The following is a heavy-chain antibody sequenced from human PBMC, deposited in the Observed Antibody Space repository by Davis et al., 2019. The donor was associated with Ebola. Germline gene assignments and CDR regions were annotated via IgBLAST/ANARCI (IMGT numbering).Heavy chain of an antibody. J-gene: IGHJ6*02. Sequence: PGGSLRLSCAASGFSVSTNYMSWVRQAPGKGLEWVSAISGSGGSTYYADSVKGRFTISRDNSKNTLFLQMNSLRAEDTAIYYCAKHRGSYYGNGMDVWGQGTTVTVSS. CDR3: AKHRGSYYGNGMDV. D-gene: IGHD1-26*01. V-gene: IGHV3-23*01. CDR1: GFSVSTNY. CDR2: ISGSGGST.